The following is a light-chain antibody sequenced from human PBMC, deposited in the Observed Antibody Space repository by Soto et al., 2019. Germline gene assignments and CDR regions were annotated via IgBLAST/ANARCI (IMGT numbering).Light chain of an antibody. J-gene: IGKJ1*01. V-gene: IGKV1-5*01. CDR2: DAS. CDR3: QQYNRYLT. Sequence: IQMTQSPSTLSASVGDRVTITFRPGQSISSWLAWYQQKPGKAPKLLIYDASSLESGVPSRFSGSGSGTECTRTISSLQPEDFAIYYCQQYNRYLTFGQGTKVDIK. CDR1: QSISSW.